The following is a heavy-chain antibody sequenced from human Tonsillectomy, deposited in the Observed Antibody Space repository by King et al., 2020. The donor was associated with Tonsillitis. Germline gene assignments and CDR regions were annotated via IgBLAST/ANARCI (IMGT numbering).Heavy chain of an antibody. CDR3: ARVYCSGGSCYSDAFDI. J-gene: IGHJ3*02. Sequence: VQLVESGGGVVQPGRSLRLSCAASGFTFSSYAMHWVRQAPGKGLEWVAVISYDGSNKYYADSVKGRFTISRDNSTNTLYLQMNSLRAEDTAVYYCARVYCSGGSCYSDAFDIWGQGTMVTVSS. CDR2: ISYDGSNK. D-gene: IGHD2-15*01. CDR1: GFTFSSYA. V-gene: IGHV3-30*01.